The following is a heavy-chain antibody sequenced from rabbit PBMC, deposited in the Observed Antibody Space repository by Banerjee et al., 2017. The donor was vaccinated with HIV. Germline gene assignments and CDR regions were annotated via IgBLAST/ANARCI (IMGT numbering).Heavy chain of an antibody. CDR1: GIDFSSYYY. CDR3: ARGGNRYDDHGLSL. Sequence: QQQLEESGGGLVKPGGTLTLTCKASGIDFSSYYYMCWVRQAPGKGLEWIACIGVGSSVYTYYASWAKGRFTISKTSSTTVTLQMTSLTAADSATYFCARGGNRYDDHGLSLWGQGTLVTVS. V-gene: IGHV1S45*01. CDR2: IGVGSSVYT. J-gene: IGHJ4*01. D-gene: IGHD2-1*01.